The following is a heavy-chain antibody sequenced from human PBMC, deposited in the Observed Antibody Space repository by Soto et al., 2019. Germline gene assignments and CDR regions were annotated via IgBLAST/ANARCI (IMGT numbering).Heavy chain of an antibody. CDR1: GYTFTSYA. Sequence: GASVKVSCKASGYTFTSYAMHWVRQAPGQRLEWMGWINAYNGNTKYAQKLQGRVTITTDTSTSTAYMELRSLRSDDTAVYYCARWGYDYIWGSYRRLGDDAFDIWGQGTMVTVSS. J-gene: IGHJ3*02. CDR3: ARWGYDYIWGSYRRLGDDAFDI. D-gene: IGHD3-16*02. V-gene: IGHV1-3*01. CDR2: INAYNGNT.